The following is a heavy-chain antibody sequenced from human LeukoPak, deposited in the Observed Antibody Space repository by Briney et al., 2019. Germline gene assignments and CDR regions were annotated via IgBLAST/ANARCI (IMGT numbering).Heavy chain of an antibody. Sequence: SETLSLTCTVSGVSISSSSYYWGWIRPPPGKGLEWIGSIYYSGSTYYYPSLKSRVPVSVDTSMNQFSLKLSSVTAADTAVYYCARGDGWHGDYWGQGNLVTVSS. J-gene: IGHJ4*02. CDR1: GVSISSSSYY. V-gene: IGHV4-39*07. D-gene: IGHD5-24*01. CDR3: ARGDGWHGDY. CDR2: IYYSGST.